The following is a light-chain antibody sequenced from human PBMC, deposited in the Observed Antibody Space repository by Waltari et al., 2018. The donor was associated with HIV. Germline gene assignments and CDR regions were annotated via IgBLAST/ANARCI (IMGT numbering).Light chain of an antibody. CDR3: QSHDSSNHVV. CDR2: EDN. CDR1: SGSIATNY. V-gene: IGLV6-57*01. J-gene: IGLJ2*01. Sequence: FLLPQPHSGSESRGKTVTISGTPTSGSIATNYLQWSQQRPGSSPTTVIYEDNQRPSGVPDRFSGSIDSSSNSASLTISGLETEDEADYYCQSHDSSNHVVFGGGTKLTVL.